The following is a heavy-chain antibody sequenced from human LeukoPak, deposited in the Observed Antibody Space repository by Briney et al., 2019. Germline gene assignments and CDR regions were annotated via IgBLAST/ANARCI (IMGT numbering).Heavy chain of an antibody. J-gene: IGHJ4*02. CDR3: ARVDYDILTGYSRAYYFDY. D-gene: IGHD3-9*01. Sequence: ASVKVSCKASGYTFTSYGISWVRQAPGQGLEWMGWISAYNGNTNYAQKLQGRVTMTTDTSTSTAYMELSSLRSEDTAVYYCARVDYDILTGYSRAYYFDYWGQGTLVTVSS. CDR1: GYTFTSYG. CDR2: ISAYNGNT. V-gene: IGHV1-18*01.